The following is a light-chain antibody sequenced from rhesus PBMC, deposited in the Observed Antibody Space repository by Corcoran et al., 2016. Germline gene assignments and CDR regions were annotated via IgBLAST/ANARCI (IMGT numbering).Light chain of an antibody. Sequence: DIQMTQSPSSLSGSVGDRVTITCRASQGISIWLAWYQQKPRKDPKLLINKASNLETGVPSRLSGSRSGTDFTLTINSLQPDDIATYYCQQHDTYPWTFGQGTKVEIK. CDR2: KAS. CDR3: QQHDTYPWT. J-gene: IGKJ1*01. V-gene: IGKV1-69*01. CDR1: QGISIW.